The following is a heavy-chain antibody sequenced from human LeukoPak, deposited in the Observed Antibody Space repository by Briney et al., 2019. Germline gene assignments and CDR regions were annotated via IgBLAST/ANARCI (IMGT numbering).Heavy chain of an antibody. CDR2: ISSSGSTI. V-gene: IGHV3-11*01. J-gene: IGHJ6*02. CDR3: ARDRNDYVPRGLQGPGSPLPGGYGMDV. Sequence: GGSLRLSCAASGFTFSDYYMSWIRQAPGKGLEWVSYISSSGSTIYYADSVKGRFTISRDNAKNSLYLQMNSLRAEDTAVYYCARDRNDYVPRGLQGPGSPLPGGYGMDVWGQGTTVTVSS. CDR1: GFTFSDYY. D-gene: IGHD1-1*01.